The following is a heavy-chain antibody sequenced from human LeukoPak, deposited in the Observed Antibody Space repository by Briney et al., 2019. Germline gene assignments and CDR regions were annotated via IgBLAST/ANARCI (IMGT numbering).Heavy chain of an antibody. Sequence: PGGSLRLSCAASGFTVSSNYMSWVRQAPGKGLEWVSVIYSGGSTYYADSVKGRFTISRDNSKNTLYLQMNSLRAEDTAVYYCAREGSHTSDAFDVWGQGTMVTVSS. V-gene: IGHV3-53*01. CDR1: GFTVSSNY. CDR3: AREGSHTSDAFDV. D-gene: IGHD2-15*01. CDR2: IYSGGST. J-gene: IGHJ3*01.